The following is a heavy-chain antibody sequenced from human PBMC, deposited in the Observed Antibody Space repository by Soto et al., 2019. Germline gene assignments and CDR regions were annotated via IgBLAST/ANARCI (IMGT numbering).Heavy chain of an antibody. D-gene: IGHD3-10*01. CDR3: VRPLPSGRNYGMDV. J-gene: IGHJ6*02. Sequence: EVRLEESGGGLIQPGGSLRLSCTAYGLGVRNNYMSWVRQAPGMGLEWVSVIYNDGTTYYADSVKGRFTLSRDTSKNNLFLPMDSLRAEDTAVYYCVRPLPSGRNYGMDVWGQGTTVTVSS. V-gene: IGHV3-53*01. CDR2: IYNDGTT. CDR1: GLGVRNNY.